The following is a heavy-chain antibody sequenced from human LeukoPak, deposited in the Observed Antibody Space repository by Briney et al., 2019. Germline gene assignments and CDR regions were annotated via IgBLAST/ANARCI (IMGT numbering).Heavy chain of an antibody. Sequence: GGSLRLSCAASGFTFSSYAMSWVRQAPGKGLEWVSAISGSGGSTYYADSAKGRFTISRDNSKNTLYLQMNSLRAEDTAVYYCAKEKSMIVVACDAFDIWGQGTMVTVSS. CDR3: AKEKSMIVVACDAFDI. V-gene: IGHV3-23*01. CDR2: ISGSGGST. D-gene: IGHD3-22*01. J-gene: IGHJ3*02. CDR1: GFTFSSYA.